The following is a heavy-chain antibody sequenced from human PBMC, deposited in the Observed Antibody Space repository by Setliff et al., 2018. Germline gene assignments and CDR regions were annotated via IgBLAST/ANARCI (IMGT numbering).Heavy chain of an antibody. D-gene: IGHD3-9*01. CDR2: IYYSGST. J-gene: IGHJ4*02. Sequence: PSETLSLTCTVSGGSISSSSYYWGWIRQPPEKGLEWIGSIYYSGSTYYNPSLKSRVTISVDTSKNQFSLKLSSVTAADTAVYYCARTLYDYDILTGPGYYFDYWGQGTLVTVSS. V-gene: IGHV4-39*07. CDR1: GGSISSSSYY. CDR3: ARTLYDYDILTGPGYYFDY.